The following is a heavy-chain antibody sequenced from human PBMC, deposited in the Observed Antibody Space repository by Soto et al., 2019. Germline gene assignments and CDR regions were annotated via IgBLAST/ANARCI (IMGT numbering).Heavy chain of an antibody. Sequence: QVQLQESGPGLVKPSQTLSLTCTVSGGSISSGGYYWSWIRQHPGKGLEWIGYIYYSGSTYYNPSLKSRVTISVDTSKNQFSLKLSSVTAADTAVYYCAREGEANCSSTSCYFWFDPWGQGTLVTVSS. CDR1: GGSISSGGYY. D-gene: IGHD2-2*01. J-gene: IGHJ5*02. CDR2: IYYSGST. CDR3: AREGEANCSSTSCYFWFDP. V-gene: IGHV4-31*03.